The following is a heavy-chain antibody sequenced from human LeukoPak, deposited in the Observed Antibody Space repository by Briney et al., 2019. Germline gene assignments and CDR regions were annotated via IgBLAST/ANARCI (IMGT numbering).Heavy chain of an antibody. J-gene: IGHJ4*02. CDR1: GGTFSSYA. Sequence: SVKVSCRASGGTFSSYAISWVRQAPGQGLEWMGGIIPIFGTANYAQKFQGRVTITTDESTSTAYMELSSLRSEDTAVYYCAIYSSVTDEGGYFDYWGQGTLVTVSS. CDR3: AIYSSVTDEGGYFDY. D-gene: IGHD6-19*01. CDR2: IIPIFGTA. V-gene: IGHV1-69*05.